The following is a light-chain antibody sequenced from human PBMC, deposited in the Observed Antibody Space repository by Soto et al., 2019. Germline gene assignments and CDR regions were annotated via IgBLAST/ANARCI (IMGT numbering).Light chain of an antibody. J-gene: IGLJ3*02. CDR1: SSDVGGYNF. CDR2: EVN. CDR3: SSWTSSTTQV. Sequence: QSALTQPASVSGSPGQSITISCTGTSSDVGGYNFVSWYQQHPGKAPKLMIYEVNNRHSGVSNRFSGSKSGNTASLTISGLQADDEADYYCSSWTSSTTQVLGGGTKLTVL. V-gene: IGLV2-14*01.